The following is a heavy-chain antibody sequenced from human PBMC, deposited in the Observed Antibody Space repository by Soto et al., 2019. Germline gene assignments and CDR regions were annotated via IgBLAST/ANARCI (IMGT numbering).Heavy chain of an antibody. J-gene: IGHJ2*01. CDR3: ARRMTWSLWCFDL. Sequence: QVQLLQSGAEVKKPGASVRVSCRASGYTFKNYDINWVRRAPGQGLEWMGWMNPNSGNTGYAQKFQDRVTMTSDTSTRTAYMELSSLTAEDTALYYCARRMTWSLWCFDLWGSGTHVTVSS. CDR1: GYTFKNYD. D-gene: IGHD3-10*01. CDR2: MNPNSGNT. V-gene: IGHV1-8*01.